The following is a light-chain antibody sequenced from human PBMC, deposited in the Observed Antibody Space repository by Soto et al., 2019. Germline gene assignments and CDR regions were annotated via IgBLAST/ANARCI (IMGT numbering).Light chain of an antibody. CDR2: AAS. CDR3: QQLNSYPFA. CDR1: QGISSY. Sequence: DIQLTQSPSFLSASVGDRVTITCRASQGISSYLAWYQQKPGKAPNLLIYAASTLQSGVPSRFSGSTSGTEFTLPISSLHPEDFATYYCQQLNSYPFAFGPGTKVDIK. V-gene: IGKV1-9*01. J-gene: IGKJ3*01.